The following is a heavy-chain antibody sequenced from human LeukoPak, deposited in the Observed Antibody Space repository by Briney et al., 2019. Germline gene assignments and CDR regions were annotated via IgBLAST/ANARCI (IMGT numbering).Heavy chain of an antibody. D-gene: IGHD4-23*01. CDR3: AGSAVTNLDS. CDR1: GFTVTINF. V-gene: IGHV3-66*01. Sequence: GGSLRLSCAASGFTVTINFMIWVRQAPGKGLEWVSVIESGGTTYYADSVKGRFTISRDNSKNALYLQMNNRRGDDTAVYYCAGSAVTNLDSWGQGNLVTVSS. CDR2: IESGGTT. J-gene: IGHJ4*02.